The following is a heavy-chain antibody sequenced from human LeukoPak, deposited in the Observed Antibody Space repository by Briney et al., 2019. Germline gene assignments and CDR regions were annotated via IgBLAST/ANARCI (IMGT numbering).Heavy chain of an antibody. Sequence: ASVKVSCKTSGYTFTSCYMHWVRQAPGQGLEWMGMINPSAGSTRYAQKFQGRVTMTTDTSTSTVYMELSGLRSEDTAVYYCARGGCGDSAAPFDDWGQGTLVPVSS. CDR3: ARGGCGDSAAPFDD. V-gene: IGHV1-46*01. CDR2: INPSAGST. CDR1: GYTFTSCY. D-gene: IGHD2-21*02. J-gene: IGHJ4*02.